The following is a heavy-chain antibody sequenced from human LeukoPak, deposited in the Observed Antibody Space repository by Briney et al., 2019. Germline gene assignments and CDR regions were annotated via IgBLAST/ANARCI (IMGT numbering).Heavy chain of an antibody. Sequence: ASVKVSCTVSGYTLTELSMHWVRQAPRKGLEWMGGFNPEDGETFYAQTFQGRVTMTEDTSTDTAYMELSSLRSEDTAVCYCATDRDSSRIFWDYWGQGTLVTVSS. CDR2: FNPEDGET. V-gene: IGHV1-24*01. CDR3: ATDRDSSRIFWDY. CDR1: GYTLTELS. D-gene: IGHD3-3*01. J-gene: IGHJ4*02.